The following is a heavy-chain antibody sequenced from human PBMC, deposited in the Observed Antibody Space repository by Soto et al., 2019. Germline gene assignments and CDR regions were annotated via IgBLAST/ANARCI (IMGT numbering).Heavy chain of an antibody. D-gene: IGHD2-2*02. V-gene: IGHV4-61*01. CDR3: ARFVRSCSGTTCYTRADV. CDR2: IYSSGST. Sequence: PSETLSPTGTVLGGSFSSDTHYWSWIRQPPGKRLEWIGFIYSSGSTNYNPSLKSRVTMSVDKSKNQFSLKLRSVIVADTAVYHCARFVRSCSGTTCYTRADVWGQGTTVTVSS. CDR1: GGSFSSDTHY. J-gene: IGHJ6*02.